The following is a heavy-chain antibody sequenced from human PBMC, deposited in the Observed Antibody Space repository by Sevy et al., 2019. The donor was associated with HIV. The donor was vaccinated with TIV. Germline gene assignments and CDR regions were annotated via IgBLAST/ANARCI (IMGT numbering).Heavy chain of an antibody. CDR1: GFTFNTYN. V-gene: IGHV3-48*02. D-gene: IGHD3-16*01. J-gene: IGHJ6*02. Sequence: GGSLRLSCAVSGFTFNTYNMNWVRQAPGKGLEWVSYISYTSTTIYYADSVRGRFTISRDNAKNTLYLQMNSLRDEETAVYYCASSDATSRFGCYYFAMDFWGQGTSVTVSS. CDR3: ASSDATSRFGCYYFAMDF. CDR2: ISYTSTTI.